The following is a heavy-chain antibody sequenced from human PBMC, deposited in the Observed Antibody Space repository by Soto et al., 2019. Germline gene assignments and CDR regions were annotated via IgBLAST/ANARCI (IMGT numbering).Heavy chain of an antibody. CDR3: AKDSGPAVAGPVDY. J-gene: IGHJ4*02. V-gene: IGHV3-23*01. CDR2: ISGSGGST. D-gene: IGHD6-19*01. Sequence: GGSLRLSCAASGFTFSIYAMSWVRHAPGKGLEWVSAISGSGGSTYYADSVKGRFTISRDNSKNTLYLQMNSLRAEDTAVYYCAKDSGPAVAGPVDYWGQGTLVTVSS. CDR1: GFTFSIYA.